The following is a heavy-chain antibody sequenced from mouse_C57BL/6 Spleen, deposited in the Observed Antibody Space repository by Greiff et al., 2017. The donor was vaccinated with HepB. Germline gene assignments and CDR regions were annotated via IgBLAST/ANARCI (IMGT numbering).Heavy chain of an antibody. D-gene: IGHD2-4*01. V-gene: IGHV5-17*01. CDR3: ARRDYEYYYDMDY. J-gene: IGHJ4*01. Sequence: EVQLVESGGGLVKPGGSLKLSCAASGFTFSDYGMHWVRQAPEKGLEWVAYISSGSSTIHYADTVKGRFTISRDNAKNTLFLQMTSLRSEDTAMYYCARRDYEYYYDMDYWGQGTSVTVSS. CDR2: ISSGSSTI. CDR1: GFTFSDYG.